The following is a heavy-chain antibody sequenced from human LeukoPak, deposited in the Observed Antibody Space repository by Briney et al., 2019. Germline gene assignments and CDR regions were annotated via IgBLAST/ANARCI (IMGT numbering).Heavy chain of an antibody. CDR1: GFSFSSDG. J-gene: IGHJ4*02. CDR2: ILGGAGST. D-gene: IGHD2-8*01. Sequence: GGSLRLSCAASGFSFSSDGMSWVRQAPGKGPEWVSGILGGAGSTYYADSVKGRFTISRDNSKNTLYLQMNSLRAEDTAVYYCAHGTVYQLDYWGQGTLVTVSS. V-gene: IGHV3-23*01. CDR3: AHGTVYQLDY.